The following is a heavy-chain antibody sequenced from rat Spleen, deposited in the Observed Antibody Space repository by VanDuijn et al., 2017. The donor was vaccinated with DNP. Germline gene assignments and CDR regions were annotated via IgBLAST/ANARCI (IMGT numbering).Heavy chain of an antibody. CDR1: GFTFSNYD. CDR3: ARQLWY. J-gene: IGHJ2*01. Sequence: EVQLVESGGGLVQPGRSLKLSCAASGFTFSNYDMAWVRQAPTKGLEWVASISTSGGNTYYRDSVKGRFTVSRDNAKSTLYLQMDSLRSEDTATYYCARQLWYWGQGVMVTVSS. V-gene: IGHV5-25*01. CDR2: ISTSGGNT. D-gene: IGHD3-2*01.